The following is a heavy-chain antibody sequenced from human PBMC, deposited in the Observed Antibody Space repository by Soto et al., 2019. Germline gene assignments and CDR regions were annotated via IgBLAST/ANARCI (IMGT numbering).Heavy chain of an antibody. Sequence: APVKASCKASGSTFTSYCISWVRQAPGQGLDWMGWISAYNGNTKYAQDLQGRVTMTTDTSTSTAYMELGGLRSDDTAVYYCARFSGGSYNTYYFYYGMDVWGQGTTVTVSS. CDR3: ARFSGGSYNTYYFYYGMDV. J-gene: IGHJ6*02. D-gene: IGHD2-15*01. CDR2: ISAYNGNT. CDR1: GSTFTSYC. V-gene: IGHV1-18*01.